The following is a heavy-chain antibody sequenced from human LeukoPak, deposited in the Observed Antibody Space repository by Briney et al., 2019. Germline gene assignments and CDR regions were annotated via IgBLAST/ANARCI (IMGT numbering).Heavy chain of an antibody. D-gene: IGHD2-15*01. CDR2: INHSGST. CDR3: ARDGGYCSGGSCYFIWFDP. V-gene: IGHV4-34*01. J-gene: IGHJ5*02. CDR1: GGSFSGYY. Sequence: SETLSLTCAVYGGSFSGYYWSWIRQPPGKGLEWIGEINHSGSTNYNPSLKSRVTMSVDTSKNQFSLKLSSVTAADTAVYYCARDGGYCSGGSCYFIWFDPWGQGTLVTVSS.